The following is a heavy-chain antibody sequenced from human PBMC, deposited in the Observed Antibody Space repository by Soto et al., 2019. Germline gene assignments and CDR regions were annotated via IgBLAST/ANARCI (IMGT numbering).Heavy chain of an antibody. CDR2: ISAYNGNT. CDR3: ASWDLTYAPRGYSYGYYY. CDR1: GYTFTSYG. Sequence: GASVKVSCKASGYTFTSYGISWVRQAPGQGLEWMGWISAYNGNTNYAQKLQGRVTMTTDTSTSTAYMELRSLRSDDTAVYYCASWDLTYAPRGYSYGYYYWGQGTLVTVSS. J-gene: IGHJ4*02. D-gene: IGHD5-18*01. V-gene: IGHV1-18*01.